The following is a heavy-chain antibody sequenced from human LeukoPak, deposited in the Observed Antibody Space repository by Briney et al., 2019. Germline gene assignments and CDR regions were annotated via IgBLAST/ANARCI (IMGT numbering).Heavy chain of an antibody. Sequence: GGSLRLSCAASGFTVSSNYMSWVRQAPGKGLEWVSVIYSGGSTYYADSVKGRFTISRDNSKNTLYLQMNSLRAEDTAVYYCATTVTPEDYYYCGMDVWGQGTTVTVSS. D-gene: IGHD4-17*01. V-gene: IGHV3-66*02. CDR2: IYSGGST. CDR1: GFTVSSNY. J-gene: IGHJ6*02. CDR3: ATTVTPEDYYYCGMDV.